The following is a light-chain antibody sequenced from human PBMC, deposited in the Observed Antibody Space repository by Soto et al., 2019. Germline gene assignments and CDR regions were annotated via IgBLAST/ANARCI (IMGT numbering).Light chain of an antibody. CDR3: LVSFSGDRVV. CDR2: DTS. J-gene: IGLJ3*02. Sequence: QAVVTQEPSLTVSPGGTVTLTCGSSTGAVTSSHFPYWFQQKPGQAPRTLIYDTSNKHSWTPARFSGSLLGGKAALTLSGAQPEDEAEYFCLVSFSGDRVVFGGWTQLTVL. V-gene: IGLV7-46*01. CDR1: TGAVTSSHF.